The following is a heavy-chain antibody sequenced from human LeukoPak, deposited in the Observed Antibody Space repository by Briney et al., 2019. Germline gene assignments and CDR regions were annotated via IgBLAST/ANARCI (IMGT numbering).Heavy chain of an antibody. CDR2: TYYRSKWYN. Sequence: SQTLSLTCAISGDSVSSNSAAWNWIRQSPSRGLEWLGRTYYRSKWYNDYAVSVKSRITINPDTSKNQSSLQLNSVTPEDTAVYYCARGYSGYAEVYYYYYGMDVWGQGTTVTVSS. CDR1: GDSVSSNSAA. D-gene: IGHD5-12*01. V-gene: IGHV6-1*01. CDR3: ARGYSGYAEVYYYYYGMDV. J-gene: IGHJ6*02.